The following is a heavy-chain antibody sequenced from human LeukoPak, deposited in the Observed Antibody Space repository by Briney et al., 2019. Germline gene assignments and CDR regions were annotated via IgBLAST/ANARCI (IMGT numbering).Heavy chain of an antibody. D-gene: IGHD3-10*01. CDR2: IKHDGREK. CDR1: GFTFSTDW. CDR3: ARFRALDY. J-gene: IGHJ4*02. Sequence: PGGSLRLSCVASGFTFSTDWMSWVRQAPGKGLEWVANIKHDGREKYYVESVKGRFTISRDNAKNSLYLQMNSLRAEDTAVYYCARFRALDYWGQGSLVTVSP. V-gene: IGHV3-7*01.